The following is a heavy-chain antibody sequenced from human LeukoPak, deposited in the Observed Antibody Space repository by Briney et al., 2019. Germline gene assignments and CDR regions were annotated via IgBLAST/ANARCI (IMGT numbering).Heavy chain of an antibody. V-gene: IGHV3-74*01. D-gene: IGHD2-15*01. CDR1: GFTFSNYW. CDR2: IISDGSAT. Sequence: PGGSLRLSCAASGFTFSNYWMQWVRQAPGKGLVWVSRIISDGSATNYTDSVKGRFPISRDNAKNTLYLQMNSLRVEDTAVYYCARDRVPYCSGVSCSVDVWGQGTTVTVAS. CDR3: ARDRVPYCSGVSCSVDV. J-gene: IGHJ6*02.